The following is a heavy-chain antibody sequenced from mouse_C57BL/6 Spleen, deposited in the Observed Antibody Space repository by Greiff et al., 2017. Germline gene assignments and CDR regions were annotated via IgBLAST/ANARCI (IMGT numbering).Heavy chain of an antibody. CDR2: INPNYGTT. V-gene: IGHV1-39*01. D-gene: IGHD3-2*02. Sequence: VQLKESGPELVKPGASVKISCKASGYSFTDYNMNWVKQNNGKSLEWIGVINPNYGTTSYNQKFKGKATLTVDQSSSTAYMQLNSLTSEDSAVYYCARFELRLRAMDYWGQGTSVTVSS. J-gene: IGHJ4*01. CDR1: GYSFTDYN. CDR3: ARFELRLRAMDY.